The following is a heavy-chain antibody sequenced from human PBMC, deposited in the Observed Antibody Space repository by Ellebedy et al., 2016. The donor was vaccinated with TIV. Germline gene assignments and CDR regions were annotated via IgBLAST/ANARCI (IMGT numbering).Heavy chain of an antibody. CDR1: VGFFTNYY. J-gene: IGHJ4*02. Sequence: MPSETLSLTCAVYVGFFTNYYWSWLRQPPGKGLEWIGEFNLAATTNYNPSLKSRVTISVDTSKNQFSLRLTSVTAADTAVYYWARDGAGRWDYWGPGTLVTVSS. V-gene: IGHV4-34*01. D-gene: IGHD4-23*01. CDR3: ARDGAGRWDY. CDR2: FNLAATT.